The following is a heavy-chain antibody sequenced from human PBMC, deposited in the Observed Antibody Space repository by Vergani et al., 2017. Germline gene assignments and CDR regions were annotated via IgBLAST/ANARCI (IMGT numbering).Heavy chain of an antibody. Sequence: QVQLVESGGGVVQPGRSLRLSCAASGFSFSSYGMHWVRQAPGKGLEWVAVISYDGSNKYYADSVKGRFTISRDNSTNTLYLQMNSLRAEDTAVYYCARAHCGGDCFQTPFDYWGQGTLVTVSS. D-gene: IGHD2-21*02. CDR2: ISYDGSNK. J-gene: IGHJ4*02. V-gene: IGHV3-30*03. CDR1: GFSFSSYG. CDR3: ARAHCGGDCFQTPFDY.